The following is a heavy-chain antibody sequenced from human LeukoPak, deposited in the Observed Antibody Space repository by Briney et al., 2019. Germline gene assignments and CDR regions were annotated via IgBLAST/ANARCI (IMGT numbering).Heavy chain of an antibody. D-gene: IGHD3-22*01. Sequence: GGSLRLSCAVSGITLSNYGMSWVRQAPGKGLEWAAGISDSGGRTNYADSVKGRFTISRDNPKNTLYLQMNSLRAEDTAVYFCAKRGVVIRVILVGFHKEAYYFDSWGQGALVTVSS. CDR1: GITLSNYG. V-gene: IGHV3-23*01. CDR2: ISDSGGRT. J-gene: IGHJ4*02. CDR3: AKRGVVIRVILVGFHKEAYYFDS.